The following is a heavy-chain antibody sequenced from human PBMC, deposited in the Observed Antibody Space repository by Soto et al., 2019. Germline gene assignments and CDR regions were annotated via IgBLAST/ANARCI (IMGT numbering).Heavy chain of an antibody. J-gene: IGHJ4*02. CDR1: GYTFTSYG. CDR2: ISAYNGNT. V-gene: IGHV1-18*01. D-gene: IGHD6-13*01. CDR3: ARDSRRWLQQWAFAADY. Sequence: GASVKVSCKASGYTFTSYGISWVRQAPGQGLEWMGWISAYNGNTNYAQKLQGRVTMTTDTSTSTAYMELRSLRSDDTAVYYCARDSRRWLQQWAFAADYWGQGTLVTVSS.